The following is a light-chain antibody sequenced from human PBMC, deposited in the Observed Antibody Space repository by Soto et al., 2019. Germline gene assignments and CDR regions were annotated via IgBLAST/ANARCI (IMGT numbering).Light chain of an antibody. CDR3: QQYKRYLWT. CDR1: QSISSW. V-gene: IGKV1-5*01. CDR2: DAS. Sequence: DIQMTQSPSTLSASVGDRVTITCRASQSISSWLAWYQQKPGKAPKLLIYDASSLESGVPSRFSGSGSGTDITLSISRLQPDEFATYYCQQYKRYLWTFGQGTKVEIK. J-gene: IGKJ1*01.